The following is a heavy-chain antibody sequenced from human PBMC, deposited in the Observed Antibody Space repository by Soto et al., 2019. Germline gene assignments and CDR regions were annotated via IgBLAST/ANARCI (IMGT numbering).Heavy chain of an antibody. V-gene: IGHV3-23*01. Sequence: PGGSLRLSCAASGFSFSSYAMSWVRQAPGKGLEWVSAISGSGSITYYTDSVKGRFTVSRDNSKNTLSLQMNSLRAEDTAVYYCAKNFGRYRNLAQRYMDVWGNGTTVNVSS. J-gene: IGHJ6*03. CDR2: ISGSGSIT. CDR1: GFSFSSYA. D-gene: IGHD2-15*01. CDR3: AKNFGRYRNLAQRYMDV.